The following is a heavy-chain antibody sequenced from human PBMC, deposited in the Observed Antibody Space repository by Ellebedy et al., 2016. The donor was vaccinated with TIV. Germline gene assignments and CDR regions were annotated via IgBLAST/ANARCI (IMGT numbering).Heavy chain of an antibody. D-gene: IGHD3-3*01. V-gene: IGHV3-30-3*01. Sequence: SXXASGYTFTSYGISWVRQAPGKGLEWVAVISYDGSNKYYADSVKGRFTISRDNAKNSLYLQMNSLRAEDTAVYYCARGEWLGCWGQGTLVTVSS. CDR3: ARGEWLGC. CDR1: GYTFTSYG. J-gene: IGHJ4*02. CDR2: ISYDGSNK.